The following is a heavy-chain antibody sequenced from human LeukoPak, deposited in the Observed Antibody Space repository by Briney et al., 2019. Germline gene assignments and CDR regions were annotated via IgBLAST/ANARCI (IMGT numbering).Heavy chain of an antibody. Sequence: GGSLRLSCAASGFTFDDYAMHWVRQAPGKGLEWVSGISWNSGSIGYADSVKGRFTISRDNAKNSLYLQMNSLRAEDTALYYCAKGRVYGSGSFDYWGQGTLVTVSS. V-gene: IGHV3-9*01. J-gene: IGHJ4*02. CDR2: ISWNSGSI. CDR3: AKGRVYGSGSFDY. D-gene: IGHD3-10*01. CDR1: GFTFDDYA.